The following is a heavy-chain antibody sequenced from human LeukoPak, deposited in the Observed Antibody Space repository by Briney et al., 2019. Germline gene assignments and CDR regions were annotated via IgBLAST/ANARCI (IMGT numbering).Heavy chain of an antibody. J-gene: IGHJ6*03. CDR2: IYPGDSDT. V-gene: IGHV5-51*01. D-gene: IGHD3-22*01. CDR3: ARQGGYYDSSGYYSGRHLWYYYMDV. Sequence: GESLKISCKGSGYSFTSYWIGWVRQMPGKGLEWMGIIYPGDSDTRYSPSFQGQVTISADKSISTAYLQWSSLKASDTAMYYCARQGGYYDSSGYYSGRHLWYYYMDVWGKGTTVTVSS. CDR1: GYSFTSYW.